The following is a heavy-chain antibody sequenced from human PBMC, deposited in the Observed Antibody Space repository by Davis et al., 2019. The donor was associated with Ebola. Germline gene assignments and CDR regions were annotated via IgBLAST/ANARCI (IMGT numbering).Heavy chain of an antibody. J-gene: IGHJ4*02. V-gene: IGHV3-48*02. CDR1: GFTFSSHS. Sequence: GGSLRLSCAASGFTFSSHSMNWVRQAPGKGLEWVSYISSSSSTKYYADSVKGRFTISRDNAKNSLYLQMNSLTDEDTAVYYCARDSDDYSFDYWGQGTLVTVSS. CDR3: ARDSDDYSFDY. D-gene: IGHD4-11*01. CDR2: ISSSSSTK.